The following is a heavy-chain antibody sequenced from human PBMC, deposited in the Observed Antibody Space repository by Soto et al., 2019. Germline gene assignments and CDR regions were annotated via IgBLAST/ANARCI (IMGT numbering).Heavy chain of an antibody. Sequence: GSLRLSCAASGFTFSSYGMHWVRQAPGKGLEWVAVISYDGSNKYYADSVKGRFTISRDNSKNTLYLQMNSLRAEDTAVYYCARAGSCYSCYYYYGMDVWGQGTTVTVSS. CDR3: ARAGSCYSCYYYYGMDV. V-gene: IGHV3-30*03. D-gene: IGHD2-15*01. CDR2: ISYDGSNK. CDR1: GFTFSSYG. J-gene: IGHJ6*02.